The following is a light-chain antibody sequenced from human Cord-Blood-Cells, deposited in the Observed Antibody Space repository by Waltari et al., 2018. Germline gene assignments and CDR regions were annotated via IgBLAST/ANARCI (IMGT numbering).Light chain of an antibody. Sequence: DIQMTQSPSSLSASVVDRVTITCRASQSISSYLNWYQQKPGKAPKLLIYAASSLQSGVPSRFSGSGSGTDVTLTISSLQPEEFATYYCQQSYSTLLYTFGQGTKLEIK. V-gene: IGKV1-39*01. CDR1: QSISSY. J-gene: IGKJ2*01. CDR2: AAS. CDR3: QQSYSTLLYT.